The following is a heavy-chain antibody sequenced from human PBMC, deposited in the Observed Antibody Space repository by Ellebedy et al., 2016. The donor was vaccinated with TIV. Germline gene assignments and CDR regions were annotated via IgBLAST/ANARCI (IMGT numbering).Heavy chain of an antibody. J-gene: IGHJ6*02. V-gene: IGHV3-48*01. CDR3: ARDLSTTVTTSRYYYYYGMDV. D-gene: IGHD4-17*01. CDR2: ISSSSSTI. Sequence: GESLKISCAASGFTFSSYSMNWVRQAPGKGLEWLSYISSSSSTIFYADSVKGRFTISRDNAKNSLYLQMNSLRVEDTAVYYCARDLSTTVTTSRYYYYYGMDVWGQGTTVTVSS. CDR1: GFTFSSYS.